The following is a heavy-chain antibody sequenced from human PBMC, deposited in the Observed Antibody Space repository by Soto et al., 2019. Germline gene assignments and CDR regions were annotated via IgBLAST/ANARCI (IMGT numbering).Heavy chain of an antibody. V-gene: IGHV6-1*01. CDR1: GDSVSSNSAA. J-gene: IGHJ4*02. Sequence: QVQLQQSGPGLVKPSQTLSLTCAISGDSVSSNSAAWNWIRQSPSRGLEWLGRTYYRSKWYNDYALVVKSRITITPHTSKNQFSLQLNSVSLADTAVYYCARGPRGYYESSGYYIGYYFDYWGQGTLFTVSS. CDR2: TYYRSKWYN. D-gene: IGHD3-22*01. CDR3: ARGPRGYYESSGYYIGYYFDY.